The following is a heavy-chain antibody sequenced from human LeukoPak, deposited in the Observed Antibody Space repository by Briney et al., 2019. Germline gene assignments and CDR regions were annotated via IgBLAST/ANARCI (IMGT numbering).Heavy chain of an antibody. J-gene: IGHJ5*02. CDR1: GCTSSSNA. CDR3: VKRELYIVATT. D-gene: IGHD5-12*01. Sequence: GGSLRLSCAASGCTSSSNAMGWVRQAPGKGLEWVSAISPGGSPYYADSVKGRFTISRDNSKNTLYLQVNSLRAEDTAVYYCVKRELYIVATTWGQGTLVTVSS. CDR2: ISPGGSP. V-gene: IGHV3-23*01.